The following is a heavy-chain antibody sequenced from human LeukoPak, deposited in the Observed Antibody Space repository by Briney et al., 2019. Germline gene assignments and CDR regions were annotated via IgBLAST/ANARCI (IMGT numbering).Heavy chain of an antibody. CDR2: IYPGDSDT. D-gene: IGHD5-24*01. CDR3: ARFAEMATIGADAFDI. Sequence: GESLKISCKGSGYSFTSYWIGWVRQMPGKGLEWMGIIYPGDSDTRYSPSFQGQVTISADKSISTAYLQWSSLKASDTAMYYCARFAEMATIGADAFDIWGQGTMVTVSS. J-gene: IGHJ3*02. CDR1: GYSFTSYW. V-gene: IGHV5-51*01.